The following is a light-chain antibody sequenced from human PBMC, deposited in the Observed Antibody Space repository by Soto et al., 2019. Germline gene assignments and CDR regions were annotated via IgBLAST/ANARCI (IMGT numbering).Light chain of an antibody. J-gene: IGLJ3*02. CDR3: SSYTSSSTWV. CDR1: SSDVGGYNF. Sequence: QSALTQPASVSGSPGQSITISCTGTSSDVGGYNFVFWYQHHPGKAPKLMIYEVSNRPSGVSNRFSGSKSGNTASLTISGLQAEDEADYYCSSYTSSSTWVFGGGTKLTVL. CDR2: EVS. V-gene: IGLV2-14*01.